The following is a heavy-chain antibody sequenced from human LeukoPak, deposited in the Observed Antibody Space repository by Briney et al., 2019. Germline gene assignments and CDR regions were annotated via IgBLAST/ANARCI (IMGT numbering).Heavy chain of an antibody. J-gene: IGHJ5*02. CDR2: ISGSGDTT. V-gene: IGHV3-23*01. CDR3: AKVPPPIAADYNWFDP. Sequence: GGSLRLSCSGPGFTFSNYAMSWVRQAPGKGLEWVSVISGSGDTTEYADSVKGRFTISRDNSKNTLYLQMNSLRAEDTAVYYCAKVPPPIAADYNWFDPWGQGTLVTVSS. CDR1: GFTFSNYA. D-gene: IGHD6-13*01.